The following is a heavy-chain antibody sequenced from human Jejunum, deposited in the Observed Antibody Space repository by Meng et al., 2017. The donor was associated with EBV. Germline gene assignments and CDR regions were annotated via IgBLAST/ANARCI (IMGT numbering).Heavy chain of an antibody. J-gene: IGHJ4*02. CDR3: TILSHCDGGICYSYDY. V-gene: IGHV1-18*01. Sequence: QVQVVQSGAEVKEPGASVKVSCKASGYTFTNYGVSWVRQAPGQGLEWMGWISAYNGNTDYAQKLQGRVTMTTDTPTSTAYMELRSLRSDDTAVYYCTILSHCDGGICYSYDYWGQGTLVTVSS. D-gene: IGHD2-15*01. CDR2: ISAYNGNT. CDR1: GYTFTNYG.